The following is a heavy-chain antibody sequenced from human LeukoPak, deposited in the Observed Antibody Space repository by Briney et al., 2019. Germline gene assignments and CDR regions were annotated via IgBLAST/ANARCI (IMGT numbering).Heavy chain of an antibody. J-gene: IGHJ4*02. CDR1: GVSICCFY. CDR3: AGGNDFWSGYSDY. CDR2: IYTSGST. D-gene: IGHD3-3*01. Sequence: SETLSLTCSVSGVSICCFYWSWLRQAPGKGLVGIGRIYTSGSTNYNPSLKSRVTMSVDTSKNQCSLKLSSVTAADTAVYYCAGGNDFWSGYSDYWGQGTLVTVSS. V-gene: IGHV4-4*07.